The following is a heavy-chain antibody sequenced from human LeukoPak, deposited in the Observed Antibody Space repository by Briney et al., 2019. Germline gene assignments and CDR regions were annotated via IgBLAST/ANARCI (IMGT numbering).Heavy chain of an antibody. Sequence: GGSLRLSCAASGFTFSDYYMSWIRQAPGKGLEWVSYISSSGGTMYYADSVKGQFTISRDNAKKSLSLQMNSLRAEDTAVYYCARDNGGLYQSRDYYYMDVWGKGTTVTVPS. V-gene: IGHV3-11*04. CDR1: GFTFSDYY. CDR3: ARDNGGLYQSRDYYYMDV. J-gene: IGHJ6*03. CDR2: ISSSGGTM. D-gene: IGHD3-10*01.